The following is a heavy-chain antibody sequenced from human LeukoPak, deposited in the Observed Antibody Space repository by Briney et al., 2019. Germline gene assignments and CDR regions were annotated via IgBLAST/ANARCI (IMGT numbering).Heavy chain of an antibody. D-gene: IGHD3-22*01. J-gene: IGHJ5*02. V-gene: IGHV1-18*01. CDR3: ARDRVRHAYYYDSSGPLFDP. CDR1: GYTFTSYG. CDR2: ISACNGNT. Sequence: ASVMVSCKASGYTFTSYGISWVRQAPGQGLEWMGWISACNGNTNYAQKLQGRVTMTTDTSTSTAYMELRSLRSDDTAVYYCARDRVRHAYYYDSSGPLFDPWGQGTLVTVSS.